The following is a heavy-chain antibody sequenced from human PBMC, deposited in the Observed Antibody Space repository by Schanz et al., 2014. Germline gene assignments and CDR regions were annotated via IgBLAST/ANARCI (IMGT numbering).Heavy chain of an antibody. CDR3: AKAEYDILTGSYSRLDP. CDR2: ISVYTGNT. V-gene: IGHV1-18*01. Sequence: QVHLVQSGAEVKRPGASVRVSCKASGYTFTTYAMSWVRQAPGQGFEWVGWISVYTGNTKYGQKVQGRVTMTADTATNTAYMELRSLRSDDTAVYYCAKAEYDILTGSYSRLDPWGQGTLVTVSS. J-gene: IGHJ5*02. D-gene: IGHD3-9*01. CDR1: GYTFTTYA.